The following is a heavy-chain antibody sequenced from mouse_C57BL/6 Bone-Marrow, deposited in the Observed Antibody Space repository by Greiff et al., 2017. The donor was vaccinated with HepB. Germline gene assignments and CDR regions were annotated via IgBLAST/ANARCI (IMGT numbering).Heavy chain of an antibody. D-gene: IGHD2-12*01. Sequence: EVQGVESGGGLVKPGGSLKLSCAASGFTFSSYAMSWVRQTPEKRLEWVATISDGGSHTYYPDNVKGRFTNSRDNAKNNLYLQMSHLKSEDTAMYYCARDYDGNYAMDYWGQGTSVTVSS. CDR3: ARDYDGNYAMDY. CDR1: GFTFSSYA. CDR2: ISDGGSHT. J-gene: IGHJ4*01. V-gene: IGHV5-4*01.